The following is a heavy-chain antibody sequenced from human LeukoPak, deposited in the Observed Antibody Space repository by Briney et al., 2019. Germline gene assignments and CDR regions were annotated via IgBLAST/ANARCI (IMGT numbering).Heavy chain of an antibody. J-gene: IGHJ4*02. CDR3: AKEPSEYSVNWPNYFDY. CDR2: ISGGGGPT. CDR1: GSTFTNYA. Sequence: GGSLRLSCAASGSTFTNYAMSWVRQAPGKGLEWVSPISGGGGPTYYADSVKGRFTISRDNSKNTLYLQMNSLRPEDTAVYYCAKEPSEYSVNWPNYFDYWGQGTLVTVSS. D-gene: IGHD5/OR15-5a*01. V-gene: IGHV3-23*01.